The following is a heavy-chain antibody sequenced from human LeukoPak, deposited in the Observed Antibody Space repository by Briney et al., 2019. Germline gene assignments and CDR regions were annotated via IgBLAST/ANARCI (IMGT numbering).Heavy chain of an antibody. CDR1: GFTFSSYA. D-gene: IGHD3-9*01. CDR3: AKDPYDILTGPDY. J-gene: IGHJ4*02. CDR2: ISGSGGST. Sequence: GGSLRLSCAASGFTFSSYAMSWVRQAPGKGLEWVSAISGSGGSTYYADSVKGRFTISRDNSKNTQYLQMNSLRAEDTAVYYCAKDPYDILTGPDYWGQGTLVTVSP. V-gene: IGHV3-23*01.